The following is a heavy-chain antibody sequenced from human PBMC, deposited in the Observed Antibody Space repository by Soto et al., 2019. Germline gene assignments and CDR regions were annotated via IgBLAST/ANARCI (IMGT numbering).Heavy chain of an antibody. CDR1: GYSFTSYW. D-gene: IGHD6-6*01. Sequence: GESLKISCKGSGYSFTSYWMGWVRQMPGKGLEWMGIIYPGDSDTRYSPSFEGQVTISADKSITTAYLQWSSLKASDTAMYYCARPSYSSSRYYGMDVWGQGTTVTVS. CDR3: ARPSYSSSRYYGMDV. J-gene: IGHJ6*02. V-gene: IGHV5-51*01. CDR2: IYPGDSDT.